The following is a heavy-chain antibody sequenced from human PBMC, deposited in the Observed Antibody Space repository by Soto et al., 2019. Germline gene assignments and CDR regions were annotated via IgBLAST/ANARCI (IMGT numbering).Heavy chain of an antibody. CDR2: VSHDGRTT. V-gene: IGHV3-30*03. Sequence: PGGPLRLSYAASAVTFSDYAMHWVGQAPGKGLAWVAVVSHDGRTTHYADSVKGRFTISRDNSKNTLYLQMSSLRTDDTALYYCARDGPHTTIFGYGDYWGQGNLVTVSS. J-gene: IGHJ4*02. CDR3: ARDGPHTTIFGYGDY. CDR1: AVTFSDYA. D-gene: IGHD3-3*01.